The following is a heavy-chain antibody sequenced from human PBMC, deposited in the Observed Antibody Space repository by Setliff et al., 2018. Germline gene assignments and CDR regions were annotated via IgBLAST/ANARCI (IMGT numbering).Heavy chain of an antibody. D-gene: IGHD5-18*01. V-gene: IGHV1-69*05. Sequence: SVKVSCKSSGGTFSSYGISWVRQAPGQGLEWMGGTIPIFGTTNYAQKFQGRVTIITDESTSTAYMELSSLTSADTAVYYCAREGVDTRSSTDYRYYMDVWGKGTTVTVS. J-gene: IGHJ6*03. CDR3: AREGVDTRSSTDYRYYMDV. CDR2: TIPIFGTT. CDR1: GGTFSSYG.